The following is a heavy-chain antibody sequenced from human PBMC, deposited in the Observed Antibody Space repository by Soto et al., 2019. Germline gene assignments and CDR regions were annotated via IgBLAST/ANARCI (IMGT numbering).Heavy chain of an antibody. J-gene: IGHJ4*02. Sequence: SETLSLTCTVSGGSMIAYYWNWMRQPPGKGLQWIGYTYYSGSTTYNPSLKSRVTISVDSSRNQFSLKLDSVTPADTAVYYCARVRGTAGKRYFDYWGPGTLVTVSA. CDR3: ARVRGTAGKRYFDY. D-gene: IGHD6-13*01. CDR1: GGSMIAYY. CDR2: TYYSGST. V-gene: IGHV4-59*01.